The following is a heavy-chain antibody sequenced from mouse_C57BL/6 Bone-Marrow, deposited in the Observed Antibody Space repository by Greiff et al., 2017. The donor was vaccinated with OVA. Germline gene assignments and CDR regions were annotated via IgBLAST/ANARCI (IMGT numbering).Heavy chain of an antibody. CDR3: ASSRYYGGYWDFDV. V-gene: IGHV1-82*01. CDR2: IYPGDGDT. D-gene: IGHD1-1*02. CDR1: GYAFTSSW. Sequence: QVHVKQSGPELVKPGASVKISCKASGYAFTSSWMHWVKQRPGQGLEWIGRIYPGDGDTNYNGKFKGKATLTADKSSSTAYMQLSSLTSEDSAVYFCASSRYYGGYWDFDVWGKGTTVTVSS. J-gene: IGHJ1*03.